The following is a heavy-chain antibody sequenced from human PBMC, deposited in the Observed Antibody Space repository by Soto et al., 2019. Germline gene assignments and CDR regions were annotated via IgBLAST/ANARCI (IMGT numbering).Heavy chain of an antibody. V-gene: IGHV4-4*07. CDR3: AGSAPLGPSGGSYFGHYYYYGMDV. CDR1: GVSISSYY. CDR2: IYTSGST. J-gene: IGHJ6*02. D-gene: IGHD1-26*01. Sequence: PSETLSLTCTVSGVSISSYYWSWIRQPAGKGLEWIGRIYTSGSTNYNPSLKSRVTMSVDTSKNQFSLKLSSVTAADTAVYYCAGSAPLGPSGGSYFGHYYYYGMDVWGQGTTVTVS.